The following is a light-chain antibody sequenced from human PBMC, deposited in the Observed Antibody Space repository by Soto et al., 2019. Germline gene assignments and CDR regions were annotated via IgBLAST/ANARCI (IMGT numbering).Light chain of an antibody. Sequence: EIVLTQSPGTLSLSPGERATLSCRASQSVNSNYVTWYQQKPGQAPRLLIYGASSRATGIPDRFSGSGSGTDFTLTISRLEPEDVAVYYCQQYGSSFRYTFGQGTKIEIK. CDR3: QQYGSSFRYT. CDR1: QSVNSNY. V-gene: IGKV3-20*01. J-gene: IGKJ2*01. CDR2: GAS.